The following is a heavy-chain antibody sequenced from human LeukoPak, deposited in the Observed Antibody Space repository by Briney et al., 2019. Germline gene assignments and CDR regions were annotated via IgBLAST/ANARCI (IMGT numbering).Heavy chain of an antibody. Sequence: SETLSLTCAVSGYSISSGYYWGWIRQPPGKGLEWIGRIYGTGSTSYNPSLMNRVTMSVDTSNNHFSLKLTSVTAADTAVYYRARYDSRGSASTRFDYWGQGILVTISS. D-gene: IGHD3-16*01. J-gene: IGHJ4*02. V-gene: IGHV4-38-2*01. CDR3: ARYDSRGSASTRFDY. CDR2: IYGTGST. CDR1: GYSISSGYY.